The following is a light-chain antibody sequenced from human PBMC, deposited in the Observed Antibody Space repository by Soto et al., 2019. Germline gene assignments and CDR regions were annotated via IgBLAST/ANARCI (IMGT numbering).Light chain of an antibody. CDR2: DAS. CDR3: QQYGT. CDR1: QSIDRW. J-gene: IGKJ1*01. Sequence: DIQMTHSPCTLRASVGGRGTITCRASQSIDRWLAWSQQKPGKAPKLLIYDASSLESGVPARFSGSGSGTEFTLTISGLQHDDFATYYCQQYGTVGQGTKVEIK. V-gene: IGKV1-5*01.